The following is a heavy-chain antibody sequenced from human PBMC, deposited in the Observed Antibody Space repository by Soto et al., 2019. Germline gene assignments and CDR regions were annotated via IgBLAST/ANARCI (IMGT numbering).Heavy chain of an antibody. CDR3: ARGPYSSSPYFDY. D-gene: IGHD6-6*01. Sequence: SETLSLTCAVSGYSISSGYYWGWIRQPPGKGLEWIGSIYHSGSTYYNPSLKSRVTISVDTSKNQFSLKLSSVTAADTAVYYCARGPYSSSPYFDYWGQGTLVT. CDR2: IYHSGST. J-gene: IGHJ4*02. V-gene: IGHV4-38-2*01. CDR1: GYSISSGYY.